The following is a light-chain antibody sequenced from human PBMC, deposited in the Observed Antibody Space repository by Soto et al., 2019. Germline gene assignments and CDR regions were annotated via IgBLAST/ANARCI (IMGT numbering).Light chain of an antibody. Sequence: EIVLTQSPGTLSLSPGERATLSCRASQSVSSSYLAWYQQKPGQAPRLLIYGPSSRATGIPDRFSGSGSGTDCTLTISRLEPEDFAVYYCHQYGSSPLYTFGQGTKLEIK. J-gene: IGKJ2*01. V-gene: IGKV3-20*01. CDR3: HQYGSSPLYT. CDR1: QSVSSSY. CDR2: GPS.